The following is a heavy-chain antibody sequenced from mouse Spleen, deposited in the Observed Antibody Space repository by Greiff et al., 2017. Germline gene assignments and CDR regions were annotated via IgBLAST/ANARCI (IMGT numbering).Heavy chain of an antibody. CDR2: INPNNGGT. V-gene: IGHV1-26*01. CDR1: GYTFTDYY. Sequence: VQLQQSGPELVKPGASVKISCKASGYTFTDYYMNWVKQSHGKSLEWIGDINPNNGGTSYNQKFKGKATLTVDKSSSTAYMELRSLTSEDSAVYYCARRGRHYYAMDYWGQGTSVTVSS. J-gene: IGHJ4*01. CDR3: ARRGRHYYAMDY.